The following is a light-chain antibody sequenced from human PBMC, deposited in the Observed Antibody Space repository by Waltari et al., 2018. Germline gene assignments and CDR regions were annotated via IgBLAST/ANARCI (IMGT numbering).Light chain of an antibody. CDR3: QRYGTLPAT. V-gene: IGKV3-20*01. CDR2: DAS. Sequence: VLTPSPGTMTLSLGARATPSCRARQSVSRALRTLAWYQQKPGQAPRLLIYDASTRATGIPDRFSGSGSGTDFTLTISRLEPDDFAVYYCQRYGTLPATFGQGTKVEIK. CDR1: QSVSRALRT. J-gene: IGKJ1*01.